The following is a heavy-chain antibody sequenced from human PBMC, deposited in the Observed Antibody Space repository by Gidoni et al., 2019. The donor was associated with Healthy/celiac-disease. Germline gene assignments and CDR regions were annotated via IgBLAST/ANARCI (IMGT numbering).Heavy chain of an antibody. J-gene: IGHJ3*02. CDR2: INHSGST. CDR1: GGSFSGYY. Sequence: QVQLQQLGAGLLKPSETLSLTCAVYGGSFSGYYWSWIRQPPGKGLEWIGEINHSGSTNYNPSLKCRVTISVDTSKNQFSLKLSSVTAAGTAVYYCARGWAFDIWGQGTMVTVSS. CDR3: ARGWAFDI. V-gene: IGHV4-34*01.